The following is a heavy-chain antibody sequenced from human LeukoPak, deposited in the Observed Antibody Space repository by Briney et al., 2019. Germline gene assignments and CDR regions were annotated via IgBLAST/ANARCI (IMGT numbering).Heavy chain of an antibody. CDR3: AGVSESGWYYLDY. D-gene: IGHD6-19*01. CDR1: GFTFSTYA. V-gene: IGHV3-30*03. CDR2: ISYDGSNK. Sequence: PGGSLRLSCAASGFTFSTYAMHWVRQAPGEGLEWVAVISYDGSNKYYADSVKGRFSISRDNSKNTLYLQMSSLRDEDTAVYYCAGVSESGWYYLDYWGQGTLVTVSS. J-gene: IGHJ4*02.